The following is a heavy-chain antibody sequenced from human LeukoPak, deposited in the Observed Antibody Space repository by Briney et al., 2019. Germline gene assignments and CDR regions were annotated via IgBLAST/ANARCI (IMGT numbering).Heavy chain of an antibody. CDR1: GGSIRSGGYY. CDR3: ARDLGIPRRAQDY. CDR2: IYYSGST. J-gene: IGHJ4*02. D-gene: IGHD3-16*02. Sequence: PSETLSLTCTLSGGSIRSGGYYCSWIRKHPGKGLEWIAYIYYSGSTNYNPSFKSGVTMSVNTSKNQCTLKLSSVTAANTAVYYCARDLGIPRRAQDYWGQGTLVTVSS. V-gene: IGHV4-61*08.